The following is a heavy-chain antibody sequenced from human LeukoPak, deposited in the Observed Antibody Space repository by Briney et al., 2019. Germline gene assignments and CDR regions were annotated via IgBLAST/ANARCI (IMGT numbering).Heavy chain of an antibody. CDR3: ARQTGSGLFILP. Sequence: SETLSLTCTVSGGSISSSSYYWGWIRQPPGKGLEWIGTIYYSGSTFYNPSLKSRVSISVDTSKNEFSLTVNSVTAADTAMYYCARQTGSGLFILPGGQGTLVTVSS. D-gene: IGHD3/OR15-3a*01. CDR2: IYYSGST. V-gene: IGHV4-39*01. J-gene: IGHJ4*02. CDR1: GGSISSSSYY.